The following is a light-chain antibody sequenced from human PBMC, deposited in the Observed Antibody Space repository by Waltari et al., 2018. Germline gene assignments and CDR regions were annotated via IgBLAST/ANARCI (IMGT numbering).Light chain of an antibody. Sequence: QLVLTQSPSASASLRASVKPTCTLSSRHSSNIIAWLQQQPEKGPRYLMKVNSDGSHSKGDEIPDRFSGSSSGAERYLTISSLQSEDEADYYCQTGGHGTWVFGGGTKLTVL. J-gene: IGLJ3*02. CDR1: SRHSSNI. CDR2: VNSDGSH. CDR3: QTGGHGTWV. V-gene: IGLV4-69*01.